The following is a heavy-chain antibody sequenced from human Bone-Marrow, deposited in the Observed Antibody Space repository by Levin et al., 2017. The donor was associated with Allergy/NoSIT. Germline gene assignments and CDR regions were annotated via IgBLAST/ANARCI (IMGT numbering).Heavy chain of an antibody. CDR1: GYTFTAYY. D-gene: IGHD2-21*02. CDR2: INPDTGGT. V-gene: IGHV1-2*02. CDR3: SSPTVDVFDI. J-gene: IGHJ3*02. Sequence: GASVKVSCKTSGYTFTAYYIHWVRQASGQGLEWMGWINPDTGGTQFSQKFQGRVTMTADTATSTAFMELSGLRSDDTAVYYCSSPTVDVFDIWDQGTMVTVSS.